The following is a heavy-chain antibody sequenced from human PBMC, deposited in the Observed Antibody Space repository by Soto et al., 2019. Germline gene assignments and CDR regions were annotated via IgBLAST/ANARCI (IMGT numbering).Heavy chain of an antibody. CDR2: ISGDGVTT. CDR1: GFPFSSYW. Sequence: EVQLVESGGDLVQRGGSLRLSCAASGFPFSSYWMHWVRHTPGKRLDWVARISGDGVTTYYADSVTGRFTVSTDNAKNTLSLQISGLRAEDTAVYYCAREYYGLLTGYYTDYWGQGTLVSVSS. CDR3: AREYYGLLTGYYTDY. V-gene: IGHV3-74*01. D-gene: IGHD3-9*01. J-gene: IGHJ4*02.